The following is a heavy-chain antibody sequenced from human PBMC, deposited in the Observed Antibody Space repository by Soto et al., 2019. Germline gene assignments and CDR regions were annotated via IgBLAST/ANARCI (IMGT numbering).Heavy chain of an antibody. Sequence: QLQLQESGPGLVKPSETLSLTCTVSGGSISSSSYYWGWIRQPPGKGLEWIGSIYYSWSTYYNPSLKSRVTISVDTSKNQFSLKLSSVTAADTAVYYCARHVRAIFGVGPMDVWGKGTTVTVSS. J-gene: IGHJ6*04. CDR3: ARHVRAIFGVGPMDV. CDR1: GGSISSSSYY. V-gene: IGHV4-39*01. D-gene: IGHD3-3*01. CDR2: IYYSWST.